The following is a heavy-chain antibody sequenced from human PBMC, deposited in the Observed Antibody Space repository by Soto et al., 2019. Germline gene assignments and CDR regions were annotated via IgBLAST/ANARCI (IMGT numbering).Heavy chain of an antibody. D-gene: IGHD3-22*01. Sequence: SVKVSCKASGGTFSSYAISWVRQAPGQGLEWMGGIIPIFGTANYAQKFQGRVTITADESTSTAYMELSSLRSEDTAVYYCASGLYDSSGYYSHYYFDYWGQGTLVTVSS. CDR2: IIPIFGTA. CDR1: GGTFSSYA. V-gene: IGHV1-69*13. J-gene: IGHJ4*02. CDR3: ASGLYDSSGYYSHYYFDY.